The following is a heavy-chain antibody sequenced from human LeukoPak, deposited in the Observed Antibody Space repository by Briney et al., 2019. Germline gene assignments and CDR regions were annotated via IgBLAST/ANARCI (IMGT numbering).Heavy chain of an antibody. Sequence: ASVKVSCKASGYSFTGYTFTSYDINWVRQATGQGLEWMGWMNPNSGNTGYAQKFQGRVTITRNTSISTAYMELSSLRSEDTAVYYCARGGGYLAFEDYWGQGTLVTVSS. CDR3: ARGGGYLAFEDY. CDR2: MNPNSGNT. CDR1: GYSFTGYTFTSYD. D-gene: IGHD2-2*03. J-gene: IGHJ4*02. V-gene: IGHV1-8*03.